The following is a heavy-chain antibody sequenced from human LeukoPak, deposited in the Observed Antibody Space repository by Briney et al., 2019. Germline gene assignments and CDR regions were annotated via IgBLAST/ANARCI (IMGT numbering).Heavy chain of an antibody. CDR2: IYTSGST. D-gene: IGHD7-27*01. J-gene: IGHJ4*02. V-gene: IGHV4-61*02. CDR1: GGSISSGSYY. Sequence: TLSLTCTVSGGSISSGSYYWSWIRQPAGKGLEWIGRIYTSGSTNYNPSLKSRVTISVDTSKNQFSLKLSSVTAADTAVYYCARGNWGSFDYWGQGTLVTVSS. CDR3: ARGNWGSFDY.